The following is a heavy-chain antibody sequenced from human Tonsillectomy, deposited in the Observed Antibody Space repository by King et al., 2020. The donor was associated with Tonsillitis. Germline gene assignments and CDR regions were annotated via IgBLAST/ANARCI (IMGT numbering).Heavy chain of an antibody. Sequence: QVQLVESGGGVVQPGRSLRLSCEASGFNFSTFPMHWVRQAPGKGLEWLAIISYDGSNKFYADSVKGRFTISRDNSKNTLYLQMNSLRIEDTAVFYCARDCPSNLYDSSGYSYLDYWGQGTLVTVSS. CDR2: ISYDGSNK. CDR3: ARDCPSNLYDSSGYSYLDY. V-gene: IGHV3-30*04. J-gene: IGHJ4*02. D-gene: IGHD3-22*01. CDR1: GFNFSTFP.